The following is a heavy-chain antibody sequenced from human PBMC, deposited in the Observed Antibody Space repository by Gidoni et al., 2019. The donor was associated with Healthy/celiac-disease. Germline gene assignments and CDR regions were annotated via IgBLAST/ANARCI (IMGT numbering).Heavy chain of an antibody. CDR3: ARDSSTYYYDSSGWGGFDL. Sequence: QVQLVESGGGVVQPGRSLRLSCAASGFPFSSYGMHWVRQAPGKGLEWVAVIWYDGSNKYYADSVKGRFTISRDNSKNTLYLQMNSLRAEDTAVYYCARDSSTYYYDSSGWGGFDLWGRGTLVTVSS. D-gene: IGHD3-22*01. J-gene: IGHJ2*01. CDR2: IWYDGSNK. V-gene: IGHV3-33*08. CDR1: GFPFSSYG.